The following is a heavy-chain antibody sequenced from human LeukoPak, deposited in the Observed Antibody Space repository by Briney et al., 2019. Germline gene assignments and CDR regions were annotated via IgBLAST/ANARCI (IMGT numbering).Heavy chain of an antibody. J-gene: IGHJ4*02. CDR1: GASMRNYY. V-gene: IGHV4-59*12. Sequence: SETLSLTCTVSGASMRNYYWSWIRQPPGKGLEWIGYVSYSGSTNYNPSLKSRVTISIDTSKNQFSLKLNSVNAADTGVYYCARENSGWLYFDCWGQGTLVTASS. CDR2: VSYSGST. CDR3: ARENSGWLYFDC. D-gene: IGHD6-19*01.